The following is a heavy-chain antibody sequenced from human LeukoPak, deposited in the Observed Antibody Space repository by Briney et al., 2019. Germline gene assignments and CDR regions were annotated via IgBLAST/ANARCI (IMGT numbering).Heavy chain of an antibody. J-gene: IGHJ6*03. CDR1: GFTFSSYG. CDR3: AKGSDIVVVVAATDYYYMDV. Sequence: PGGSLRLSCAASGFTFSSYGMHWVRQAPGKGLEWVAFIRYDGSNKYYADSVKGRFTISRDNSKNTLYLQMNSLRAEDTAVYYCAKGSDIVVVVAATDYYYMDVWGKGTTVTVSS. V-gene: IGHV3-30*02. CDR2: IRYDGSNK. D-gene: IGHD2-15*01.